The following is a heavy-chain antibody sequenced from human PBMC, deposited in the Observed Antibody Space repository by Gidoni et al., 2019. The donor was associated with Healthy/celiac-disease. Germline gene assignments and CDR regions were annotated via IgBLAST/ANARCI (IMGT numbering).Heavy chain of an antibody. CDR3: ARMRVPAASVYMDV. CDR2: TDWDDDK. CDR1: GFSLSSGGMC. Sequence: QVTFRESVPALVNPTQTLTLPCAFSGFSLSSGGMCGRWIRQPPGKALEWLARTDWDDDKYYSTSMKTRLTITKDTSKNQVVLTMTNMDPVDTATYYCARMRVPAASVYMDVWGKGTTVTVSS. V-gene: IGHV2-70*15. J-gene: IGHJ6*03. D-gene: IGHD2-2*01.